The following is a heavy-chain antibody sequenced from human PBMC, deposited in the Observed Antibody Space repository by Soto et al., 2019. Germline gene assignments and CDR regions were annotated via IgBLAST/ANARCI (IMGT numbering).Heavy chain of an antibody. Sequence: PSETLSLTCAVYGGSFSGYYCGWIWQPTGKGLEWLGSIYYSGSTNYNPSLKSRVTISVDTSKNPFSLKLSAATAADTAVFYCHRFIVVPVHRHDAFDIWGQGTMVTVSS. CDR1: GGSFSGYY. V-gene: IGHV4-59*01. J-gene: IGHJ3*02. CDR2: IYYSGST. D-gene: IGHD2-2*01. CDR3: HRFIVVPVHRHDAFDI.